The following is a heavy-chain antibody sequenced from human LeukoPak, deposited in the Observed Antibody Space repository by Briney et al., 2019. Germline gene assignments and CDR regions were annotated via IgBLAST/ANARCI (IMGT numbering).Heavy chain of an antibody. CDR3: ARDGTAVAGTYDAFDI. J-gene: IGHJ3*02. CDR1: RFTFSNYG. D-gene: IGHD6-19*01. V-gene: IGHV3-21*01. Sequence: GGSLRLSCAASRFTFSNYGMNWGRQAPGKGLEWVSSSSSSSSYIYYSDSVNGRFTISRDNAKNSLYLQMNSLRAEDTAVYYCARDGTAVAGTYDAFDIWGQGTMVTVSS. CDR2: SSSSSSYI.